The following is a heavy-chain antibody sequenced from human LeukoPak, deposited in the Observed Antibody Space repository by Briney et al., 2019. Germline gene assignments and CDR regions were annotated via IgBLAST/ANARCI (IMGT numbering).Heavy chain of an antibody. CDR1: GGTFSSYA. D-gene: IGHD1-26*01. J-gene: IGHJ4*02. V-gene: IGHV1-69*05. CDR2: IIPIFGTA. Sequence: GSSVKVSFKASGGTFSSYAISWVRQAPGQGLEWMGRIIPIFGTANYAQKFQGRVTITTDESTSTAYMELSSLRSEDTAVYYCARDSVEATEPFDYWGQGTLVTVSS. CDR3: ARDSVEATEPFDY.